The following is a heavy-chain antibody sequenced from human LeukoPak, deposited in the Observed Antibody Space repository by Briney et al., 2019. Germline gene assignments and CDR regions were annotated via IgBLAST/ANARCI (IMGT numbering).Heavy chain of an antibody. Sequence: GGSLRLSCAASGFTFSDYYMSWIRQAPGKGLEWVSYISSSGSTIYYADSVKGRFTISRDNAKNSLYLQMNSLRAEDTAVYYCARDRPDRDGYNWGSGYWGQGTLVTVSS. CDR3: ARDRPDRDGYNWGSGY. V-gene: IGHV3-11*01. J-gene: IGHJ4*02. D-gene: IGHD5-24*01. CDR1: GFTFSDYY. CDR2: ISSSGSTI.